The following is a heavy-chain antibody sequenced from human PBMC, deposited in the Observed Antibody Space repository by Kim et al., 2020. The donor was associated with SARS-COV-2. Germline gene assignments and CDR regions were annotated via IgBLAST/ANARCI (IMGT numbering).Heavy chain of an antibody. CDR2: IYYSGST. D-gene: IGHD3-3*01. CDR1: GGSISSYY. V-gene: IGHV4-59*08. CDR3: ARRFSSLPHWSGYWAWDAFDI. J-gene: IGHJ3*02. Sequence: SETLSLTCTVSGGSISSYYWSWIRQPPGKGLEWIGYIYYSGSTNYNSSLKSRVTISVDTSKNQFSLKLSSVTAADTAVYYCARRFSSLPHWSGYWAWDAFDIWGQGTMVTVSS.